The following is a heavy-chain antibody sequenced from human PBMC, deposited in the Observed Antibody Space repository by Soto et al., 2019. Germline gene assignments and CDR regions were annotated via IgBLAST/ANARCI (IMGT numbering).Heavy chain of an antibody. V-gene: IGHV3-30*18. D-gene: IGHD3-3*01. CDR3: AKGIGYYDFWSGYFPPLYYYYGMDV. CDR2: ISYDGSNK. J-gene: IGHJ6*02. CDR1: GFTFSSYW. Sequence: GGSLRLSCAGSGFTFSSYWMHWVRQAPGKGLVWVAVISYDGSNKYYADSVKGRFTISRDNSKNTLYLQMNSLRAEDTAVYYCAKGIGYYDFWSGYFPPLYYYYGMDVWGQGTTVTVSS.